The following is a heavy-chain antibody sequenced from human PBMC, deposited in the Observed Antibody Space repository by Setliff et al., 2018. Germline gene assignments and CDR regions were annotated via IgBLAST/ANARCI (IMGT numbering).Heavy chain of an antibody. Sequence: SDTLSLTCTVSGGSSSSHYWSWIRQPPGKGLEWIGYIHYSGTTNYNPSLKSRVTLSLDTAKNQFSLELRAVTAADTALYYCARENGYCSGGACYFMFDYWGQGTLVTVS. D-gene: IGHD2-15*01. J-gene: IGHJ4*02. CDR3: ARENGYCSGGACYFMFDY. CDR1: GGSSSSHY. V-gene: IGHV4-59*11. CDR2: IHYSGTT.